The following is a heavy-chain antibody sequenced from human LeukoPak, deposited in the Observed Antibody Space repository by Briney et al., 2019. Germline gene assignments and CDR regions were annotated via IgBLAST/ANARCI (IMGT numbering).Heavy chain of an antibody. CDR1: GYTFTSYD. V-gene: IGHV1-8*03. Sequence: ASVNVSCKASGYTFTSYDINWVRQATGQGLEWMGWMNPNSGNTGYAQKFQGRVTITRNTSISTAYMELSSLRSEDTAVYYCARGLPAATHYYYYMDVWGKGTTVTVSS. CDR2: MNPNSGNT. J-gene: IGHJ6*03. CDR3: ARGLPAATHYYYYMDV. D-gene: IGHD2-2*01.